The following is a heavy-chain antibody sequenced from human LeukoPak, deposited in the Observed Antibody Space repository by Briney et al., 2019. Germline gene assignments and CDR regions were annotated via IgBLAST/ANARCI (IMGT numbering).Heavy chain of an antibody. CDR2: ISGSGDNT. CDR1: GFTFSRYG. Sequence: PGGSLRLSCAASGFTFSRYGMNWVRQAPGKGLEWVAAISGSGDNTYYADSGEGRFTISRDNSKNTLYLQMNSLGTEDSAVYYCAKDPDSSTLDYFDYWGQGTLVTVSS. V-gene: IGHV3-23*01. D-gene: IGHD1-1*01. CDR3: AKDPDSSTLDYFDY. J-gene: IGHJ4*02.